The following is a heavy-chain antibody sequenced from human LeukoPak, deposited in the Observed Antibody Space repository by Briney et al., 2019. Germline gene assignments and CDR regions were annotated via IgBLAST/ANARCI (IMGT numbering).Heavy chain of an antibody. J-gene: IGHJ4*02. Sequence: PSETLSLTCTVSVGSISTYYWSWIRQPPGKGVEWIGYIHYSESTIYNPSLKSRVTISVGTSKNQFSLKLTSVTAADTAVYYCARDVYGDPFDYWGQGTLVTVSS. CDR2: IHYSEST. V-gene: IGHV4-59*01. CDR3: ARDVYGDPFDY. CDR1: VGSISTYY. D-gene: IGHD4-17*01.